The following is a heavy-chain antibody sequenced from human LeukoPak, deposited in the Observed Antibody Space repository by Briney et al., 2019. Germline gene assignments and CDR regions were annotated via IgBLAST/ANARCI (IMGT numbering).Heavy chain of an antibody. CDR3: IRDKPWQQFIFDY. V-gene: IGHV3-30*13. CDR1: GFTFSSYG. CDR2: ISYDGTEK. D-gene: IGHD6-13*01. Sequence: GRSLRLSCAASGFTFSSYGMHWVRQAPGKGLEWVAVISYDGTEKYYTDSVKGRFNISRDNSKNRVYLQMDSLRLEDTAVYFCIRDKPWQQFIFDYWGQGTLSPSPQ. J-gene: IGHJ4*02.